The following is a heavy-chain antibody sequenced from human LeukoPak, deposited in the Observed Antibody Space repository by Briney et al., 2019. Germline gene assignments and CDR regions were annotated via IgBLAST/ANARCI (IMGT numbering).Heavy chain of an antibody. Sequence: GGSLRLSCAASGFTFSDYYMSWIRQAPGKGLEWVSYISSSSSYTNYADSVKGRFTISRDNAKNSLYLQMNSLRAEDTAVYYCAKADLYYYDSSGLDYWGQGTLVTVSS. D-gene: IGHD3-22*01. CDR2: ISSSSSYT. CDR1: GFTFSDYY. J-gene: IGHJ4*02. V-gene: IGHV3-11*05. CDR3: AKADLYYYDSSGLDY.